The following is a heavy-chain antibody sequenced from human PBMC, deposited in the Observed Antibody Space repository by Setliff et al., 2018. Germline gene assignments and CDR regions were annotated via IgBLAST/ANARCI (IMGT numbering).Heavy chain of an antibody. V-gene: IGHV4-59*01. CDR2: IYYTGDT. CDR1: GGYIRSFH. J-gene: IGHJ4*02. CDR3: AKDRAITIFGANFDY. Sequence: PSETLSLTCTVSGGYIRSFHWSWIRQPPGKGLEWIGYIYYTGDTYYNPSLKSRISISIDTSKNQFSLNLISVTAADTAVYYCAKDRAITIFGANFDYWGQGTLVTVSS. D-gene: IGHD3-3*01.